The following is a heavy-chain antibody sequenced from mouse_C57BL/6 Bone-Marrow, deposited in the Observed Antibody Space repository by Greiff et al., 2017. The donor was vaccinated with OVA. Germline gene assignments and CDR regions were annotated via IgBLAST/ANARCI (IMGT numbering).Heavy chain of an antibody. D-gene: IGHD2-5*01. V-gene: IGHV1-64*01. J-gene: IGHJ4*01. CDR3: ASYYSNYGGFAMDY. CDR2: IHPNSGST. CDR1: GYTFTSYW. Sequence: LQQPGAELVKPGASVKLSCKASGYTFTSYWMHWVKQRPGQGLEWIGMIHPNSGSTNYNEKFKSKATLTVDKSSSTAYMQLSSLTSEDSAVYYCASYYSNYGGFAMDYWGQGTSVTVSS.